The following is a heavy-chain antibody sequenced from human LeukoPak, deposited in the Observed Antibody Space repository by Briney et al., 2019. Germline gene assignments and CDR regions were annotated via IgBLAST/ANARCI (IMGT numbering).Heavy chain of an antibody. V-gene: IGHV4-39*01. CDR2: FFYSRST. CDR3: VGGGYSGYDLGSFDY. CDR1: GASINSNNYY. J-gene: IGHJ4*02. Sequence: SETLSLTCTVSGASINSNNYYWGWIRQPPGKGLEWIGTFFYSRSTYYNPFLKSRVTISVDPSKNQFSLKLSSVSAADTTVYYCVGGGYSGYDLGSFDYWGRGSLVTVSS. D-gene: IGHD5-12*01.